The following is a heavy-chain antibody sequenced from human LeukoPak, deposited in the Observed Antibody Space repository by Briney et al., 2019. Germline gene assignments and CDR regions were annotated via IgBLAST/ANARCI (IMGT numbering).Heavy chain of an antibody. CDR2: IKQDGSEK. J-gene: IGHJ5*02. CDR1: GFTFSSYW. D-gene: IGHD6-13*01. V-gene: IGHV3-7*03. CDR3: AKDPIAAAGGVGWFDP. Sequence: PGGSLRLSCAASGFTFSSYWMSWVRQAPGKGLEWVANIKQDGSEKYYVGSVRGRFTISRDNAKNSLDLQMNSLRAEDTALYYCAKDPIAAAGGVGWFDPWGQGTLVTVSS.